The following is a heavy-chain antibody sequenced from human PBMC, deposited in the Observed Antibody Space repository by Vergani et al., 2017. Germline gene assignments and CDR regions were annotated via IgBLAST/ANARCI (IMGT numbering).Heavy chain of an antibody. CDR1: NDSVSNTFYF. CDR3: ARGNPYVDFDI. V-gene: IGHV4-39*07. CDR2: IYYSGST. J-gene: IGHJ3*02. D-gene: IGHD3-16*01. Sequence: QVQLQESGPGLVKPSETLSLTCTVSNDSVSNTFYFWGWIRQTPGKGLEWIGSIYYSGSTYYNPSLNNRATISVDTSRNQISLKLTSVTATDTAIYFCARGNPYVDFDIWGQGTMITVSS.